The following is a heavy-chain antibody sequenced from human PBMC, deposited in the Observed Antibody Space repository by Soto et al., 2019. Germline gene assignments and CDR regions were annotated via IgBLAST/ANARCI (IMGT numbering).Heavy chain of an antibody. CDR1: GFTFSSYA. CDR2: ISGSGGST. D-gene: IGHD3-22*01. Sequence: PGWSIRLSCAASGFTFSSYAMTWLRQAPGKGLEWVSVISGSGGSTYYADSVKGRITISRDNYKNTLYLQMNSLRAEDTAVYYCAKFITMIVVVIGDAFDIWGQGTMVTVS. V-gene: IGHV3-23*01. J-gene: IGHJ3*02. CDR3: AKFITMIVVVIGDAFDI.